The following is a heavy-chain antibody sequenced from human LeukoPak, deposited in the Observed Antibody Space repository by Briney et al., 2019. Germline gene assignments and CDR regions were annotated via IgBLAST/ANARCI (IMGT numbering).Heavy chain of an antibody. J-gene: IGHJ3*02. V-gene: IGHV3-23*01. CDR2: ISGSGGST. CDR1: GFTFSSYA. CDR3: AKERGDYVWGSYRYTAHAFDI. Sequence: PGGSLRLSCAASGFTFSSYAMSWVRQAPGKGLEWVSAISGSGGSTYYADSVKGRFTISRDNPKNTLYLQMNSLRAEDTAVYYCAKERGDYVWGSYRYTAHAFDIWGQGTMVTVSS. D-gene: IGHD3-16*02.